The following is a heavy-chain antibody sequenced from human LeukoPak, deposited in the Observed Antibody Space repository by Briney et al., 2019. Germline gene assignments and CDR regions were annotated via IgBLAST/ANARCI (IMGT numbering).Heavy chain of an antibody. CDR1: GYTFTGYY. D-gene: IGHD3-22*01. Sequence: ASVKVSCKASGYTFTGYYMHWVRQAPGQGLEWMGWINPNSGGTNYAQKFQGRVTMTRDTSISTAYMELSSLRSEDTAVYYCARVRHYYDSSGYYRFEYYFDYWGQGTLVTVSS. CDR2: INPNSGGT. V-gene: IGHV1-2*02. CDR3: ARVRHYYDSSGYYRFEYYFDY. J-gene: IGHJ4*02.